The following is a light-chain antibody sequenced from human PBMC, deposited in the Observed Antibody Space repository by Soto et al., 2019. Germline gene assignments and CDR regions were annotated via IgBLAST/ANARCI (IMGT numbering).Light chain of an antibody. CDR2: DAS. J-gene: IGKJ5*01. CDR3: QQYGNSPIT. CDR1: QSVSSSS. Sequence: ETVFTQSPGTLSLSTGERATLSCRASQSVSSSSLAWYQQRPGQAPRLLIYDASNRATGIPDRFSGSGSGTDFTLTISRLEPEDFAVYYCQQYGNSPITFGQGTRLEIK. V-gene: IGKV3-20*01.